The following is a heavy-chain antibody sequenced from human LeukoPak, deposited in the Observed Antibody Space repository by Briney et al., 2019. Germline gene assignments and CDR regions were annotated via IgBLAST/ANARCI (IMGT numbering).Heavy chain of an antibody. CDR3: ARWRADSSSWRGESLVWFDP. V-gene: IGHV4-34*01. CDR2: INHSGST. D-gene: IGHD6-13*01. J-gene: IGHJ5*02. Sequence: SQTLSLTCAVYGGSFSGYYWSWIRQPPGKGLEWIGEINHSGSTNYNPSLKSRVTISVDKSKNQFSLKLSSVTAADTAVYYCARWRADSSSWRGESLVWFDPWGQGTLVTVSS. CDR1: GGSFSGYY.